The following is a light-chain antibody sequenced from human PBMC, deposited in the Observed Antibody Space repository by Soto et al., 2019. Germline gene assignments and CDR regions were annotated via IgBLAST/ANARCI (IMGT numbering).Light chain of an antibody. CDR1: QGIRND. V-gene: IGKV1-17*01. Sequence: DIQMTQSPSTLSSSVSERFTITCRASQGIRNDLDWYQQKPGKAPKRLIYDASSLQSGVPSRFSGSGSGTEFTLTISSLQPEDFATYYCLQHNSYSWTFGQGTKVDIK. CDR2: DAS. CDR3: LQHNSYSWT. J-gene: IGKJ1*01.